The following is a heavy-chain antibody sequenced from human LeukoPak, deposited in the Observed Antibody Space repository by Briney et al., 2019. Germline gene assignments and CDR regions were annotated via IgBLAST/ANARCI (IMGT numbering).Heavy chain of an antibody. CDR3: ARAYDSSGYYYYGMDV. CDR2: INWNGGST. CDR1: GFAFKTYA. Sequence: GGSLRLSCAASGFAFKTYAMNWVRRAPGKGLEWVSGINWNGGSTGYADSVKGRFTISRDNAKNSLYLQMNSLRAEDTALYHCARAYDSSGYYYYGMDVWGQGTTVTVSS. J-gene: IGHJ6*02. D-gene: IGHD3-22*01. V-gene: IGHV3-20*01.